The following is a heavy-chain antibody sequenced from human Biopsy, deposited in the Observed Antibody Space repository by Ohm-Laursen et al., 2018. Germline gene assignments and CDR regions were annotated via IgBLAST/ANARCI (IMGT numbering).Heavy chain of an antibody. J-gene: IGHJ6*02. D-gene: IGHD1-26*01. Sequence: SSLRLSCSASGFTFSVYAMHWVRQAPGKGLEWVAIIWYDGSSEYYADSVKGRFTISRDNSKNTVYLQMNGLRVEDTAVYYCARDPIVGSKADGMDVWGQGTTVTVSS. CDR3: ARDPIVGSKADGMDV. CDR1: GFTFSVYA. CDR2: IWYDGSSE. V-gene: IGHV3-33*01.